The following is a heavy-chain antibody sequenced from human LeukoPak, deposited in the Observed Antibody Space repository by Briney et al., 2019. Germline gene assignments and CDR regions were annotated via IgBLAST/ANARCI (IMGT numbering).Heavy chain of an antibody. CDR2: IKKDGSDK. V-gene: IGHV3-7*01. Sequence: GGSLRLSCAASGFTFSSHWMSWVRQAPGKGLEWVANIKKDGSDKYYVDSVKGRFTISRDNAKTSLYLQMNSLRAEDTAVYYCARHLSGVTGYTYGRGIDYWGQGTLVTVSS. CDR1: GFTFSSHW. J-gene: IGHJ4*02. D-gene: IGHD5-18*01. CDR3: ARHLSGVTGYTYGRGIDY.